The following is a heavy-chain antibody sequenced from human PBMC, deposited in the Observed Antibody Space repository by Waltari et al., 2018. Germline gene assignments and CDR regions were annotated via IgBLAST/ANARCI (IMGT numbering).Heavy chain of an antibody. V-gene: IGHV4-38-2*01. Sequence: QVQLQESGPGLVKPSETLSLPCAVSGYSIRSGYYWGWIRQPPGKALEWIGSISHSGSTYYNPSLKSRVTISRDTSKNQFSLKLSSVTAADTAVYYCARPTYGSGSYYYWGQGTLVTVSS. D-gene: IGHD3-10*01. CDR3: ARPTYGSGSYYY. CDR1: GYSIRSGYY. J-gene: IGHJ4*02. CDR2: ISHSGST.